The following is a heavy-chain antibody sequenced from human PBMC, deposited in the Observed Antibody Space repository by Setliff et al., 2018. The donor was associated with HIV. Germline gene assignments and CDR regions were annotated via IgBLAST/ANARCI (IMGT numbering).Heavy chain of an antibody. CDR2: IIPMRNIA. CDR3: ARGWSDHSSMVHVEYFQH. V-gene: IGHV1-69*10. CDR1: GGTLSNYV. J-gene: IGHJ1*01. D-gene: IGHD3-10*01. Sequence: SVKVSCKASGGTLSNYVISWVRQAPGQGLEWMGGIIPMRNIANYAKKFQDRVTMTADKSTSTVYMELRSLTSEDTAVYYCARGWSDHSSMVHVEYFQHWGQGTLVTVSS.